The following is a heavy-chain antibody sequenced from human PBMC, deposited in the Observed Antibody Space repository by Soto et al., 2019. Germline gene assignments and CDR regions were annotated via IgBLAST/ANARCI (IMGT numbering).Heavy chain of an antibody. CDR1: GFTFSSYG. Sequence: GGSLRLSCAASGFTFSSYGMHWVRQAPGKGLEWAAFISYDGSNKFYADSVEGRFTISRDNSKNILYLQMDSLRAEDTAVYYFARDSRWSLFDEGGQGTLVIVCS. J-gene: IGHJ4*02. CDR3: ARDSRWSLFDE. CDR2: ISYDGSNK. V-gene: IGHV3-30*03.